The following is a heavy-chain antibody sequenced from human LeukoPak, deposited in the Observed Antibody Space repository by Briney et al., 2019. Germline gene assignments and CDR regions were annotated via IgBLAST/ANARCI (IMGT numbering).Heavy chain of an antibody. CDR1: GGSISSGDYY. D-gene: IGHD3-10*01. CDR2: IYYSGST. Sequence: SQTLSLTCTVSGGSISSGDYYWSWIRQPPGKGPEWIGYIYYSGSTYYNPSLKSRVTISVDTSKNQFSLKLSSVTAADTAVYYCARVPLMVRGPNGGVYWGQGTLVTVSS. V-gene: IGHV4-30-4*08. J-gene: IGHJ4*02. CDR3: ARVPLMVRGPNGGVY.